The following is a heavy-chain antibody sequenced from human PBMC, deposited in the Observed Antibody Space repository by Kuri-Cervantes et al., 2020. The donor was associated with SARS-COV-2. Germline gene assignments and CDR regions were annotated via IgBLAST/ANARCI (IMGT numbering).Heavy chain of an antibody. CDR2: SYYSEST. CDR1: GGSVSSGSDY. Sequence: SETLSLTCTVSGGSVSSGSDYWSWIRQPPGKRLEWIGYSYYSESTNYNPSLKSRVTISVDTSKNQFSLKLSSVTAADTAVYYCARDRQRAYYDILTGYYPVFYYYGMDVWGQGTTVTVSS. J-gene: IGHJ6*02. V-gene: IGHV4-61*01. CDR3: ARDRQRAYYDILTGYYPVFYYYGMDV. D-gene: IGHD3-9*01.